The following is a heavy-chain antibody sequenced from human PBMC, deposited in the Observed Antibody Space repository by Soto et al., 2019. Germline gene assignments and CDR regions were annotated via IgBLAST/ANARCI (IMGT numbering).Heavy chain of an antibody. CDR2: ISSNGGST. Sequence: GGSLRLSCAASGFTFSSYAMHWVRQAPGKGLEYVSAISSNGGSTYYANSVKGRFTISRDNSKNTLYLQMGSLRAEDMAVYYCARARLKCSSGGSCYSNDAFDIWGQGTMVTVSS. J-gene: IGHJ3*02. D-gene: IGHD2-15*01. V-gene: IGHV3-64*01. CDR1: GFTFSSYA. CDR3: ARARLKCSSGGSCYSNDAFDI.